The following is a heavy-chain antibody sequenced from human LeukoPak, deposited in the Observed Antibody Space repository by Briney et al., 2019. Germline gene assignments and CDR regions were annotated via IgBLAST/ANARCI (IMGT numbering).Heavy chain of an antibody. V-gene: IGHV3-11*01. CDR2: IRESGSNI. D-gene: IGHD1-26*01. Sequence: GGSLRLSCAASGFTFSNYCMSWVRQAPGKGLEWVSYIRESGSNIYYVDSVKGRFTISRDNAKKSLYLQMNSLRAEDTALYYCARDLSGENSIVGATSYWGQGTLVTVSS. CDR3: ARDLSGENSIVGATSY. CDR1: GFTFSNYC. J-gene: IGHJ4*02.